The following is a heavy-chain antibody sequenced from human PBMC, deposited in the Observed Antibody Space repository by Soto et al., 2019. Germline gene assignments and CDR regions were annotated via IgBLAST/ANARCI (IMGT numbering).Heavy chain of an antibody. D-gene: IGHD1-1*01. CDR1: GDSVSSNSAA. Sequence: SQTLSLTCDISGDSVSSNSAAWNWIRQTPSRGLEWLGRTYYRSKWYINYAVSVKSRITVNPDTSKNQFSLQLNSVTPEDTAVYYCARGSWDDVTGHYYLDVWGKGTTVTVSS. CDR3: ARGSWDDVTGHYYLDV. V-gene: IGHV6-1*01. CDR2: TYYRSKWYI. J-gene: IGHJ6*03.